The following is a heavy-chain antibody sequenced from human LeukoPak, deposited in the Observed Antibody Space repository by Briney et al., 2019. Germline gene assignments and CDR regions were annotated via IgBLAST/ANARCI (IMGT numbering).Heavy chain of an antibody. Sequence: GGSLRLSCAGSGFTFSSYSMNWVRQAPGKGLEWVSYISGSSSTIYYVDSVKGRFTISRDNAKNSLYLQMNSLRAEDTAVYYCASRTVTQTLDYWGQGTLVTVSS. CDR3: ASRTVTQTLDY. D-gene: IGHD4-17*01. CDR1: GFTFSSYS. J-gene: IGHJ4*02. V-gene: IGHV3-48*01. CDR2: ISGSSSTI.